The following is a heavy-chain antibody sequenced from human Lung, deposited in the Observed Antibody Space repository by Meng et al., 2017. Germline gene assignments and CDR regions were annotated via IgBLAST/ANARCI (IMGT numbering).Heavy chain of an antibody. D-gene: IGHD2-8*01. J-gene: IGHJ4*02. Sequence: QVQLVQSGAEGKKPGAAVKVSGKAAGYTFTSYAMHWVRQAPGQRLEWMGWINAGNGNTKYSQKFQGRVTITRDTSASTAYMELSSLRSEDTAVYYCARGEGYCTNGVCSPGYWGQGTLVTVSS. CDR3: ARGEGYCTNGVCSPGY. V-gene: IGHV1-3*01. CDR1: GYTFTSYA. CDR2: INAGNGNT.